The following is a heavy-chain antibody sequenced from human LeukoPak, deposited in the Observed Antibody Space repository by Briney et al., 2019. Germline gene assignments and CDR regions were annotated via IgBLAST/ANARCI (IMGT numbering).Heavy chain of an antibody. J-gene: IGHJ6*03. Sequence: SETLSLTCTVSGGSISSYCWSWIRQPAGKGLEWIGRIYTSGSTNYNPSLKSRVTMSVDTSKSQFSLKLSSVTAADTAVYYCARDATTVVTPGYMDVWGKGTTVTVSS. D-gene: IGHD4-23*01. CDR3: ARDATTVVTPGYMDV. CDR2: IYTSGST. V-gene: IGHV4-4*07. CDR1: GGSISSYC.